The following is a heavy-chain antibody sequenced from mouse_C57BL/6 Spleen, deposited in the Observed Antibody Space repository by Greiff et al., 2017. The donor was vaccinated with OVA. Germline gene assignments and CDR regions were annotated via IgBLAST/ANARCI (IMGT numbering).Heavy chain of an antibody. CDR1: GYSITSGYY. CDR2: ISYDGSN. J-gene: IGHJ4*01. CDR3: ARWGYDYDDYYAMDY. D-gene: IGHD2-4*01. Sequence: EVKLVESGPGLVKPSQSLSLTCSVTGYSITSGYYWNWIRQFPGNKLEWMGYISYDGSNNYNPSLKNRISITRDTSKNQFFLKLNSVTTEDTATYYCARWGYDYDDYYAMDYWGQGTSVTVSS. V-gene: IGHV3-6*01.